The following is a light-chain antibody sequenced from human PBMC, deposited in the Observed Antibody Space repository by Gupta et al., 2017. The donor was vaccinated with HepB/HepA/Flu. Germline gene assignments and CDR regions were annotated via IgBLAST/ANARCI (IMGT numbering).Light chain of an antibody. V-gene: IGKV3-15*01. J-gene: IGKJ1*01. CDR1: ESVSSN. Sequence: EIVLMQSPATLSVSPGDRATLSCRASESVSSNLAWYRQKPGQAPRLLIYGASTRVAGVPDRFSDRGSGTEFTLISKSRQSEDCAVYYWQQDNTWWTFGQGTKVEI. CDR2: GAS. CDR3: QQDNTWWT.